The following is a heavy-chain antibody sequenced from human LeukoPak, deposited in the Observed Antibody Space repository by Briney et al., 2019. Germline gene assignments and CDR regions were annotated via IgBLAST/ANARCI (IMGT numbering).Heavy chain of an antibody. CDR3: ARYGLVEFRNAFQY. Sequence: SETLSLTCSVSGASITTTNFWWTWVRQSPGRGLEWIGYIHDRGSDKYNPALESRATLSVDTSKNQFSLKLNSVTAADTAVYYCARYGLVEFRNAFQYWGQGILVSVSS. D-gene: IGHD6-6*01. CDR1: GASITTTNFW. V-gene: IGHV4-61*01. CDR2: IHDRGSD. J-gene: IGHJ1*01.